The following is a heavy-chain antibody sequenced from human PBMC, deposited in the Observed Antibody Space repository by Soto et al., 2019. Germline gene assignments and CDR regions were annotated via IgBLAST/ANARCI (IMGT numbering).Heavy chain of an antibody. J-gene: IGHJ5*02. V-gene: IGHV4-39*01. D-gene: IGHD4-4*01. CDR1: GGSISSSSYY. Sequence: SETLSLTCTVSGGSISSSSYYWGWIRQPPGKGLEWIGSIYYSGSTYYNPSLKSRVTISVDTSKNQFSLKLSSVTAAETAVYYCARHSYYSNPLRFDPWGQGTLVT. CDR2: IYYSGST. CDR3: ARHSYYSNPLRFDP.